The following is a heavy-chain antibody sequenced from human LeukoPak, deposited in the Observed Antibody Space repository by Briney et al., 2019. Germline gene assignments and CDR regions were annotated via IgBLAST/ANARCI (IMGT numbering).Heavy chain of an antibody. CDR3: AREYGSGSYSD. J-gene: IGHJ4*02. CDR1: GGSFSGYY. D-gene: IGHD3-10*01. Sequence: SETLSLTCAVYGGSFSGYYGSWVRQPPGKGLEGIGYIYHSGSTYYNPSLKSRVTISVDRSKNQFSLKLSSVTAADTAVYYCAREYGSGSYSDWGQGTLVTVSS. V-gene: IGHV4-34*01. CDR2: IYHSGST.